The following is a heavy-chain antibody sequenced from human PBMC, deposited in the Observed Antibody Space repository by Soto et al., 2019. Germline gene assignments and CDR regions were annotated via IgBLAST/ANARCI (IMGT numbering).Heavy chain of an antibody. V-gene: IGHV1-18*01. CDR1: GYTFSNYG. CDR2: ISPYNGNT. CDR3: ARDRLNDFWTGYLLFAN. J-gene: IGHJ4*02. Sequence: ASVKVSCKASGYTFSNYGISWVRQAPGQGLEWMGWISPYNGNTKYAQKFQDRVTMTTDTSTSTAYMELRSLRSDDTAVYYCARDRLNDFWTGYLLFANWGQGSLVTVSS. D-gene: IGHD3-3*01.